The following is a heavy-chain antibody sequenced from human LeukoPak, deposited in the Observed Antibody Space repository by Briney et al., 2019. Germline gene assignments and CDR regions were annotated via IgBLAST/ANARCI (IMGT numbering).Heavy chain of an antibody. J-gene: IGHJ4*02. D-gene: IGHD2-2*02. CDR3: ARGMEVVPAAIRGYFDY. CDR1: GGSFSGYY. V-gene: IGHV4-34*01. CDR2: INHSGST. Sequence: SETLSLTCAVYGGSFSGYYWSWIRQPPGKGLEWIGEINHSGSTNYNPFLKSRVTISVDTSKNQFSLKLSSVTAADTAVYYCARGMEVVPAAIRGYFDYWGQGTLVTVSS.